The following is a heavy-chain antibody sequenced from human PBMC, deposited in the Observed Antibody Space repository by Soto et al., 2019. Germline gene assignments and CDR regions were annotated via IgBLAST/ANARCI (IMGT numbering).Heavy chain of an antibody. CDR1: GLIFSDYH. CDR3: XXXGGWSGGSNDMDV. D-gene: IGHD6-19*01. V-gene: IGHV3-72*01. CDR2: IRRKANSYTT. J-gene: IGHJ6*02. Sequence: EVQLVESGGGLVQPGGSLRLSCAASGLIFSDYHMDWVRQAPGKGLEWVGRIRRKANSYTTEYAASVKGRFTISRDDSXXXXXXXXXXXXXXXXXXXXXXXXGGWSGGSNDMDVWGQGTTVTVSS.